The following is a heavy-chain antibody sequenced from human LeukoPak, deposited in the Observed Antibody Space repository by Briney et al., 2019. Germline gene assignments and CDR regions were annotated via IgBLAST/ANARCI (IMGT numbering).Heavy chain of an antibody. CDR3: ARAYYNIAPKAAFDI. CDR1: GYTFTSYY. CDR2: INPSGGST. Sequence: ASVKVSCKASGYTFTSYYMHWVRQAPGQGLEWMGIINPSGGSTSYAQKFQGRVTMTRDTSTSTVYMELSSLRSEDTAVYYCARAYYNIAPKAAFDIWGQGTMVTVSS. V-gene: IGHV1-46*01. D-gene: IGHD3-22*01. J-gene: IGHJ3*02.